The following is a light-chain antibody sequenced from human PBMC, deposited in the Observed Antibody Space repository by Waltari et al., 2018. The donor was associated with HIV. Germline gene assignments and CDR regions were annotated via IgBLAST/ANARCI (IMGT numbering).Light chain of an antibody. CDR1: SSDVGGYNY. CDR2: EVN. J-gene: IGLJ3*02. V-gene: IGLV2-14*01. Sequence: QSALTQPASVSGSPGQSITISCTGTSSDVGGYNYVSWYQHHPDKAPKLVIFEVNKRPSGVSNRFSGSKSGNTASLTISGLQAEDEADYYCSSYTSSRTLVFGGGTKLTVL. CDR3: SSYTSSRTLV.